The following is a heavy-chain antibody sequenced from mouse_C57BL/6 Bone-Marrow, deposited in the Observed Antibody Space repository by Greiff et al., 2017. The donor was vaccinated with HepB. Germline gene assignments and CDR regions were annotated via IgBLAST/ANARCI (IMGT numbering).Heavy chain of an antibody. D-gene: IGHD2-5*01. CDR2: IDPSDSYT. CDR3: ARTLTIVKRVFAY. Sequence: QVQLQQSGAELVKPGASVKLSCKASGYTFTSYWMQWVKQRPGQGLEWIGEIDPSDSYTNYNQKFKGKATLTVDTSSSTAYMQLSSLTSEDSAVYYCARTLTIVKRVFAYWGQGTLVTVSA. CDR1: GYTFTSYW. V-gene: IGHV1-50*01. J-gene: IGHJ3*01.